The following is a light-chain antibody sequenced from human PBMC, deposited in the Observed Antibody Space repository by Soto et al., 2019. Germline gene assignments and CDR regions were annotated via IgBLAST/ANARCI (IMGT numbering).Light chain of an antibody. V-gene: IGLV2-23*02. Sequence: QSALTQPASVSGSPGQSITISCTGISSDVGSYNLVSWYQQHPGKAPKLMIYEVSKRPSGVSNRFSGSKSGNTASLTISGLQAEDEADYYCCSYAGSSPHVVFGGGTQLTVL. J-gene: IGLJ2*01. CDR1: SSDVGSYNL. CDR3: CSYAGSSPHVV. CDR2: EVS.